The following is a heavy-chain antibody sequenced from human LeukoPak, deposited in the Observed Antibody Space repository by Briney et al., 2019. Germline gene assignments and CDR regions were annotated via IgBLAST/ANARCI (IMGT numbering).Heavy chain of an antibody. CDR3: ARGSTFKGYYFDY. J-gene: IGHJ4*02. V-gene: IGHV4-34*01. CDR2: INHSGST. CDR1: GGSFSGYY. D-gene: IGHD3-16*01. Sequence: NPSETLSLTCAVYGGSFSGYYWSWIRQPPGKGLEWIGEINHSGSTNYNPSLKSRVTISVDTSKNQFSLKLSSVTAADTAVYYCARGSTFKGYYFDYWGQGTLVTVSS.